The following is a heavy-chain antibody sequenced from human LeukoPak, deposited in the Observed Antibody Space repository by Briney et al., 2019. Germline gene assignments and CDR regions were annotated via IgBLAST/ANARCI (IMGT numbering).Heavy chain of an antibody. CDR2: TYYRSKWYN. J-gene: IGHJ4*02. CDR1: GDSVSSNSDA. CDR3: AKDCGTGPFACSH. D-gene: IGHD2-15*01. Sequence: SQTLSLTCAISGDSVSSNSDAWNWIRQSPSRGLEWLGRTYYRSKWYNDYAVSVRSRITIDPDTSKNQFSLQLNSVTPEDTAVYYCAKDCGTGPFACSHWGQGTLVTVSS. V-gene: IGHV6-1*01.